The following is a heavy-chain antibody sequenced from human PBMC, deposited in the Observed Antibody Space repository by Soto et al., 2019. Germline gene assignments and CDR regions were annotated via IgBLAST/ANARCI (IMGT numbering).Heavy chain of an antibody. V-gene: IGHV3-73*01. CDR3: TRKSDGYSSGWYPFDY. CDR2: IRSKANSYAT. J-gene: IGHJ4*02. Sequence: GSLRLSCAASGFTFSGSAMHWVRQASGKGLEWVGRIRSKANSYATVYAASVKGRFTISRDDSKNTAYLQMNSLKTEDTAVYYCTRKSDGYSSGWYPFDYWGQGTLVTVSS. CDR1: GFTFSGSA. D-gene: IGHD6-19*01.